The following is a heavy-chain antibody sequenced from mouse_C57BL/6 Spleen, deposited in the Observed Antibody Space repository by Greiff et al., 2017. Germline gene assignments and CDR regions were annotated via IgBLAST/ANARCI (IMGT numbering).Heavy chain of an antibody. V-gene: IGHV1-55*01. CDR2: IYPGSGST. CDR3: ARSGSSGYVLAY. J-gene: IGHJ3*01. CDR1: GYTFTSYW. D-gene: IGHD3-2*02. Sequence: QVQLQQSGAELVKPGASVKMSCKASGYTFTSYWITWVKQRPGQGLEWIGDIYPGSGSTNYNEKFKSKATLTVDTSSSTAYMQLSSLTSEDSAVYYCARSGSSGYVLAYWGQGTLVTVSA.